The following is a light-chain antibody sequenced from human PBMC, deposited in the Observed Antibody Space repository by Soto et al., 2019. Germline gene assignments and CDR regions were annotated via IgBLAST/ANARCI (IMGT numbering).Light chain of an antibody. CDR2: GAS. V-gene: IGKV3-15*01. Sequence: EIVMTQSPATLSVSPGERATLSCRASQSVSSNLAWYQQKPGQAPRLLIYGASTRATGIPARFSGSGSGTEFTLTISSLQSEDFAVYYCQHEKTFGQGTKVELK. CDR1: QSVSSN. CDR3: QHEKT. J-gene: IGKJ1*01.